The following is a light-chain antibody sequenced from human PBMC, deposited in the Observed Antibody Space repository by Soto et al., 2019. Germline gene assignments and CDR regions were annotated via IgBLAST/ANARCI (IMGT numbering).Light chain of an antibody. CDR1: QSVRSN. J-gene: IGKJ1*01. CDR2: DAS. CDR3: QQYDNWPRT. V-gene: IGKV3-15*01. Sequence: EKVMTQSPAPLSVSPGERATLSCRSSQSVRSNLAWYQQKPGQPPRLLIYDASTRATGIPSRFSGSGSGTECTLTISSLKSEDAAVYYCQQYDNWPRTFGQGTKVDIK.